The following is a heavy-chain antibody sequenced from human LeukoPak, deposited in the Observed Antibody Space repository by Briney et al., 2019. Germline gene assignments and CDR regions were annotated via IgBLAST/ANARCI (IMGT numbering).Heavy chain of an antibody. CDR2: INPSGGNT. J-gene: IGHJ6*02. CDR1: GYTFTSYY. Sequence: ASVKVSCKASGYTFTSYYMHWVRQAPGQGLEWMGIINPSGGNTNYAQNLQGRVTMTTDTSTSTAYMELRSLRSDDTAVYYCARVRGSGSYYNAPNYYYGMDVWGQGTTVTVSS. CDR3: ARVRGSGSYYNAPNYYYGMDV. D-gene: IGHD3-10*01. V-gene: IGHV1-46*01.